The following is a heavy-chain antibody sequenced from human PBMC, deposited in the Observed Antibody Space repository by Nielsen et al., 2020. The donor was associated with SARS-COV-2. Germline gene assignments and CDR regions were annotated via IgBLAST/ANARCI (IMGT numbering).Heavy chain of an antibody. J-gene: IGHJ4*02. CDR2: IWYDGSNK. D-gene: IGHD6-6*01. V-gene: IGHV3-33*01. Sequence: GGSLRLSCAASGFTFSSYGMHWVRQAPGKGLEWVAVIWYDGSNKYYADPVKGRFTISRDNSKNTLYLQMNSLRAEDTAVYYCARDLVGSSSPLDYWGQGTLVTVSS. CDR1: GFTFSSYG. CDR3: ARDLVGSSSPLDY.